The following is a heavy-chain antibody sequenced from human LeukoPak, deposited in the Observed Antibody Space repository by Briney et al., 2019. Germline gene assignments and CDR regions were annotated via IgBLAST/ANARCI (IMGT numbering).Heavy chain of an antibody. D-gene: IGHD2-15*01. CDR2: FDPEEGET. Sequence: GSVKVTCKVSGYTLTQLSMDGVRQAPGKGRDGMGGFDPEEGETIYAQKFQGRVTMTEDTSPEIAYLEQSSLRSEDTAVYSCARGRIGPATDYWGQGTLVTVSS. J-gene: IGHJ4*02. CDR3: ARGRIGPATDY. CDR1: GYTLTQLS. V-gene: IGHV1-24*01.